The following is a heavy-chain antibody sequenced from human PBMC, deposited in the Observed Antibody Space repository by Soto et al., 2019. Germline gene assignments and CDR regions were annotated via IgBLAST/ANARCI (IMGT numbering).Heavy chain of an antibody. J-gene: IGHJ6*02. D-gene: IGHD6-6*01. CDR1: GFTFSSYS. V-gene: IGHV3-48*04. CDR2: ISSSSSTI. Sequence: PGGSLRLSCAASGFTFSSYSMNWVRQAPGKGLEWVSYISSSSSTIYYADSLKGRFTISRDNAKNSLYLQMNSLRAEDTAVYYCASPIAARYYYYGMDVWGQGTTVTVSS. CDR3: ASPIAARYYYYGMDV.